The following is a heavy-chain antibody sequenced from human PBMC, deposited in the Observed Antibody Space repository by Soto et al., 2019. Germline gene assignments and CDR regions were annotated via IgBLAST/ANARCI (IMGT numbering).Heavy chain of an antibody. J-gene: IGHJ3*02. Sequence: GGSLRLSCAASGFTFSSYSVNWVLQAPGKGLEWVSYISSSSSTIYYADSVKGRFTISRDNAKNSLYLQMNSLRDEDTAVYYCARDFPDYYDSSGYYVNAAFDIWGQGTMVT. V-gene: IGHV3-48*02. CDR1: GFTFSSYS. CDR3: ARDFPDYYDSSGYYVNAAFDI. CDR2: ISSSSSTI. D-gene: IGHD3-22*01.